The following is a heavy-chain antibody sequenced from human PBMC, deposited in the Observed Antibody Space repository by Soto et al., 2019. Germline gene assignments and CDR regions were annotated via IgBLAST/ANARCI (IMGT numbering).Heavy chain of an antibody. V-gene: IGHV3-9*01. CDR3: AKDNSSGVGYYYGMDV. Sequence: GGSLRLSCAASGFTVNTKYMSWVRQAPGKGLEWFSGISWNSGSIGYADSVKGRFTISRDNAKNSLYLQMNSLRAEDTALYYCAKDNSSGVGYYYGMDVWGQGTTVTVSS. CDR1: GFTVNTKY. D-gene: IGHD6-19*01. J-gene: IGHJ6*02. CDR2: ISWNSGSI.